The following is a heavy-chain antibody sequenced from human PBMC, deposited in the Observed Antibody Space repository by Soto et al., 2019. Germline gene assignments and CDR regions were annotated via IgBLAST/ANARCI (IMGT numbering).Heavy chain of an antibody. V-gene: IGHV5-51*01. CDR1: GYSFTSYW. Sequence: RGESLKISCKGSGYSFTSYWIGWVRQMPGKGLEWMGIIYPGDSDTRYSPSFQGQVTISADKSISTAYLQWSSLKASDTAMYYCARHRGVGYYDSSGPNDAFDIWGQGTMVTVS. CDR2: IYPGDSDT. CDR3: ARHRGVGYYDSSGPNDAFDI. J-gene: IGHJ3*02. D-gene: IGHD3-22*01.